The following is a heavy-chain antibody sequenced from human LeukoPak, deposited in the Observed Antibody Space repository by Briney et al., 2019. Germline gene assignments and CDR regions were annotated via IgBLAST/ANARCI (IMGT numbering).Heavy chain of an antibody. J-gene: IGHJ5*01. Sequence: KSSETLSLTCTVSGVSIGTSSYYWGWIRQPPGKGLEWIGSIFRTGSTYYSASLKSRLSISVDTSKNHIVLKLTSVTAADTAVYFCARRVGFYGSGSLNYFDPWGQGILVSVSS. D-gene: IGHD3-10*01. CDR1: GVSIGTSSYY. CDR3: ARRVGFYGSGSLNYFDP. V-gene: IGHV4-39*02. CDR2: IFRTGST.